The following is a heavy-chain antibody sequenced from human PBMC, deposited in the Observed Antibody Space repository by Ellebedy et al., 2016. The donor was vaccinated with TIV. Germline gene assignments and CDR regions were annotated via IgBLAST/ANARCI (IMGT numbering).Heavy chain of an antibody. Sequence: SGPTLVKPTQTLTLTCTFSGFSLSPSGVGVGWIRQPPGKALEWLAVIYWDDDKRYSPSLKSRLTITKDLSKNQVVLTVTNMDPVDTATYYCAHRRGYSFVWGYWGQGTLVTVSS. J-gene: IGHJ4*02. V-gene: IGHV2-5*02. CDR3: AHRRGYSFVWGY. CDR1: GFSLSPSGVG. D-gene: IGHD5-18*01. CDR2: IYWDDDK.